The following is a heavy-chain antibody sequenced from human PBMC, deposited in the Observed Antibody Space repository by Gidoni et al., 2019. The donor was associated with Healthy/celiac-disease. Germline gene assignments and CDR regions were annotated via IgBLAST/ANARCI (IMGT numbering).Heavy chain of an antibody. J-gene: IGHJ4*02. CDR2: IGAYNGNT. CDR3: ARDSHGSSTSCAIGG. V-gene: IGHV1-18*01. Sequence: QVQLVQSGAEVKKPGASVKVSCKDSGSTFTSYGISWVRQAPGQGLEWMGWIGAYNGNTNDAQKLQGRVTMTTDTSTSTAYMELRSLRSDDTAVYYCARDSHGSSTSCAIGGWCQGTLVTVSS. D-gene: IGHD2-2*01. CDR1: GSTFTSYG.